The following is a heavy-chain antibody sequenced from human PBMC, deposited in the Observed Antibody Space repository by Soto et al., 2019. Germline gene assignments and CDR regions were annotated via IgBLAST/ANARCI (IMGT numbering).Heavy chain of an antibody. CDR3: ARDLXFITIFGVVTPPYGMDV. CDR2: IIPIFGTA. D-gene: IGHD3-3*01. CDR1: GGTFSSYA. V-gene: IGHV1-69*13. J-gene: IGHJ6*02. Sequence: ASVKVSCKASGGTFSSYAISWVRQAPGQGLEWMGGIIPIFGTANYAQKFQGRVTITADESTSTAYMELSSLRSEDTAVYYCARDLXFITIFGVVTPPYGMDVWGQGTTVTVSS.